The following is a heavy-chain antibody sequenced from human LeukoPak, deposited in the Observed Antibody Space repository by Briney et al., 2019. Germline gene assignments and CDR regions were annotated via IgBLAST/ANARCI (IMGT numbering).Heavy chain of an antibody. CDR2: INPNSGGT. CDR1: GYTFTGYY. CDR3: ARAYGSGSPGGYYFDY. D-gene: IGHD3-10*01. J-gene: IGHJ4*02. Sequence: ASVKVSCKASGYTFTGYYMHWVRQAPGQGLEWMGWINPNSGGTNYAQKFQGRVTMTRDTSISTAYMELSRLRSDDTAVYYCARAYGSGSPGGYYFDYWGQGTLVTVSS. V-gene: IGHV1-2*02.